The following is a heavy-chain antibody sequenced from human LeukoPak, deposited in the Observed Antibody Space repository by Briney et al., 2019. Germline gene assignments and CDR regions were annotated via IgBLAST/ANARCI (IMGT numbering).Heavy chain of an antibody. CDR1: GVNFSSYW. CDR2: IKQDGSEE. V-gene: IGHV3-7*01. Sequence: PGGSLRLSCAVSGVNFSSYWMSWVRQAPGKGLEWVANIKQDGSEEYYVDSVKGRFTISTDNAKNSLYLQMNSLRAEDTAVYYCARRLLWDYYFDYWGQGTLVTVSS. J-gene: IGHJ4*02. D-gene: IGHD3-10*01. CDR3: ARRLLWDYYFDY.